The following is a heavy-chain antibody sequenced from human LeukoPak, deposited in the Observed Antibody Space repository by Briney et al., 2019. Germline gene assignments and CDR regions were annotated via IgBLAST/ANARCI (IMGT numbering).Heavy chain of an antibody. CDR3: ARGTVFGVATNWFDP. J-gene: IGHJ5*02. D-gene: IGHD3-3*01. CDR2: MYYSGST. Sequence: SETLSLTCSVSGGTISGYYWSWIRQPPGKGLEWIGDMYYSGSTNYNPSLKSRVTISVDTSKKQISLKLNSVTAADTAVYYCARGTVFGVATNWFDPWGQGTLVTVSS. CDR1: GGTISGYY. V-gene: IGHV4-59*01.